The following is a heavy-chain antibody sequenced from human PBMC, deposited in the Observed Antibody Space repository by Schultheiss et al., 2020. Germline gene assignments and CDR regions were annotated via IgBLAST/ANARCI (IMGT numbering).Heavy chain of an antibody. J-gene: IGHJ4*02. Sequence: SETLSLTCTVSGGSVSSGSYYWSWIRQPPGKGLEWIGEINHSGSTNYNPSLKSRVTISLDTSMNQFSLKISSLTAADTAVYYCARSWYRVPLDYWGQGTLVTVSS. CDR3: ARSWYRVPLDY. D-gene: IGHD6-13*01. CDR2: INHSGST. CDR1: GGSVSSGSYY. V-gene: IGHV4-61*01.